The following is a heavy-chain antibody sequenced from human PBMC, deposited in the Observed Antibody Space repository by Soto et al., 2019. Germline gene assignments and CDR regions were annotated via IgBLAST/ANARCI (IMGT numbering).Heavy chain of an antibody. J-gene: IGHJ4*02. CDR1: GFTFSTYW. CDR2: IYTGGTT. CDR3: ASQTVAGSNALDY. Sequence: GGSLRLSCAASGFTFSTYWMNWVRQAPGKGLEWVSVIYTGGTTHYADSVRGRFTISRHNSKNTLYLQMNSLRAEDTAVYYCASQTVAGSNALDYWGQGTLVTVSS. V-gene: IGHV3-53*04. D-gene: IGHD6-19*01.